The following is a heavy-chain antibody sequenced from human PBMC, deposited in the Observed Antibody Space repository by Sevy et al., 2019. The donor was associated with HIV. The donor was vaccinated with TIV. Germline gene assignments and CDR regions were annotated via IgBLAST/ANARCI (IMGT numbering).Heavy chain of an antibody. Sequence: GGSLRLSCAASGFTFSSYAMSWVRQAPGKGLEWVSAISGSGGSTYYADSVKGRFTISRDNSKNTLYLPMNSLRAEDTAVYYCAKDQGYSSSWWGDYWGQGTLVTVSS. V-gene: IGHV3-23*01. CDR1: GFTFSSYA. J-gene: IGHJ4*02. CDR2: ISGSGGST. CDR3: AKDQGYSSSWWGDY. D-gene: IGHD6-13*01.